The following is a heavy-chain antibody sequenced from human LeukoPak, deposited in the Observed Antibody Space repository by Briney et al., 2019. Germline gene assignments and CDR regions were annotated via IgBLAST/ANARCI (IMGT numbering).Heavy chain of an antibody. J-gene: IGHJ1*01. Sequence: SETLSLTCTVSGGSIRGYYWSWIRQPPGKGLEWIGYIYYSGSTNYNPSLKSRVAISVDTSKNQFSLKLSSVAAADTAVYYCASYSSSLEYFHPWGQGTLVTVSS. D-gene: IGHD6-13*01. CDR2: IYYSGST. CDR3: ASYSSSLEYFHP. CDR1: GGSIRGYY. V-gene: IGHV4-59*01.